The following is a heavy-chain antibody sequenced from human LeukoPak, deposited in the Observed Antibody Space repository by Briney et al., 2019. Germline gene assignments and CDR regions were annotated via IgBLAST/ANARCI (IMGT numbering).Heavy chain of an antibody. J-gene: IGHJ4*02. Sequence: GGSLRLSCAASGFTFSSYAMGWVRQAPGKGLEWVSAISGSGGSTYYADSVKGRFTISRDNSKNTLYLQMNSLRAEDTAVYYCAKMYDILTGYYLFDYWGQGTLVTVSS. CDR2: ISGSGGST. D-gene: IGHD3-9*01. CDR3: AKMYDILTGYYLFDY. V-gene: IGHV3-23*01. CDR1: GFTFSSYA.